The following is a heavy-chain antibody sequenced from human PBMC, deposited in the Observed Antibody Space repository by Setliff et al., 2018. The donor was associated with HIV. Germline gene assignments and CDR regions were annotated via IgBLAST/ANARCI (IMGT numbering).Heavy chain of an antibody. CDR2: INHSGST. CDR1: GGSFTGYY. V-gene: IGHV4-34*01. D-gene: IGHD3-22*01. CDR3: ARDRGTITMTVFDL. J-gene: IGHJ2*01. Sequence: SETLSLTCAVSGGSFTGYYWSWIRQTPGKGLEWIAEINHSGSTNYNPSLESRVTMSLDNSKNQFSLKLSSVTAADTAVYYCARDRGTITMTVFDLWGRGTLVTVSS.